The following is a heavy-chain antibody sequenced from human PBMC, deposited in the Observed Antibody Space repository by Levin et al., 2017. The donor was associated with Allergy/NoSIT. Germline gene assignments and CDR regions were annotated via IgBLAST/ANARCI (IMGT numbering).Heavy chain of an antibody. D-gene: IGHD6-19*01. V-gene: IGHV3-33*01. J-gene: IGHJ4*02. CDR2: IWFDGSND. CDR1: GFDFSTHG. Sequence: GGSLRLSCAASGFDFSTHGMLWVRQAPGKGLEWVAVIWFDGSNDYYGDSVKGRFSISRDNSKNTLYLDMNNLRAEDTAVYYCARGASEQWLKIDYWGQGTQVTVSS. CDR3: ARGASEQWLKIDY.